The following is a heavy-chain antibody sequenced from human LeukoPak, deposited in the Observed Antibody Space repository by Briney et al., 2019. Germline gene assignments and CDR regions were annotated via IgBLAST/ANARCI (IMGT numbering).Heavy chain of an antibody. CDR3: ARAVEMATIS. Sequence: GRSLRLSCAASGFTFSSYAMHWVRQAPGKGLEWVAVISYDGSNKYYADSVKGRFTISRDNSKNTLYLQMNSLRAEDTAVYCCARAVEMATISWGQGTLVTVSS. D-gene: IGHD5-24*01. CDR1: GFTFSSYA. CDR2: ISYDGSNK. V-gene: IGHV3-30-3*01. J-gene: IGHJ4*02.